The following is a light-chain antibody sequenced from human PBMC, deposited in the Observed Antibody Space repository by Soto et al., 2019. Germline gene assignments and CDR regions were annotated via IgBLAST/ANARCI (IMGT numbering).Light chain of an antibody. Sequence: DIQMTQSPSSLSASLEDRVTITCQPSQDITYYLNWDQHKPGKAPTLLIYDATTLEPGVPSRFSGSGSGTHFTLTISSLQPEDVATYYCQQYAHLPPAFGGGTRVQI. CDR3: QQYAHLPPA. V-gene: IGKV1-33*01. CDR2: DAT. CDR1: QDITYY. J-gene: IGKJ4*01.